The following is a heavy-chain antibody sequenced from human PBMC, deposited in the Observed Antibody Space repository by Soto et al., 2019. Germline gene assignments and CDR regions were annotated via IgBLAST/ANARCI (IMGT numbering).Heavy chain of an antibody. V-gene: IGHV4-34*01. CDR2: INHTGST. CDR1: GESVSGYY. CDR3: ARRFAY. J-gene: IGHJ4*02. Sequence: SETLSLTCAVYGESVSGYYWIWIRQPPGKGLEWIGEINHTGSTSYNPSLKSRVAMSIDTSKNQFSLRMNSMTAADTAVYYCARRFAYWVQGTLVTVSS.